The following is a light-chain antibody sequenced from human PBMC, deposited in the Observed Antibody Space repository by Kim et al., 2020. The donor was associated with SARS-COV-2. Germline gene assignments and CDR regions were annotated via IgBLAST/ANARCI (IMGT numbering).Light chain of an antibody. V-gene: IGLV2-11*01. CDR1: SSDVGAYDH. J-gene: IGLJ2*01. Sequence: QSALTQPRTVSGSPGQSVTISCTGTSSDVGAYDHVSRYQQHPGRAPKLIIYEVTKWPSGVPERFSGSKSGNTASLTISGLQAEDEADYYCCSFAGRFILVFGGGTQLTVL. CDR3: CSFAGRFILV. CDR2: EVT.